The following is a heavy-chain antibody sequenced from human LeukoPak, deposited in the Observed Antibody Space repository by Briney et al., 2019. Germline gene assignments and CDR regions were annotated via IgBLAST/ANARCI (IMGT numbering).Heavy chain of an antibody. CDR1: GYTFTGYH. CDR3: ARRTTVTTLFDY. CDR2: INPNSGGT. Sequence: ASVKVSCKASGYTFTGYHMHWVRQAPGQGLEWMGWINPNSGGTNYAQKFQGRVTMTRDTSISTAYMELSRLRSDDTAVYYCARRTTVTTLFDYWGQGTLVTVSS. V-gene: IGHV1-2*02. J-gene: IGHJ4*02. D-gene: IGHD4-17*01.